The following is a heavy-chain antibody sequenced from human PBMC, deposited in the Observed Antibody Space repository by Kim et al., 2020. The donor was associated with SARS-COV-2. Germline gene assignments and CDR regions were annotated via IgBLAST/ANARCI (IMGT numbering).Heavy chain of an antibody. V-gene: IGHV3-21*01. D-gene: IGHD6-19*01. CDR3: AKSQWLVENYYYYGMDV. J-gene: IGHJ6*02. Sequence: VKGRFTISRDNAKNSLYLQMNSLRAEDTAVYYCAKSQWLVENYYYYGMDVWGQGTTVTVSS.